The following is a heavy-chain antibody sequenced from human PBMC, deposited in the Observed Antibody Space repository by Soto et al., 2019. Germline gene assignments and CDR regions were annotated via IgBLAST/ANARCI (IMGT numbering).Heavy chain of an antibody. J-gene: IGHJ4*02. CDR2: IYYSGST. CDR3: ARKWFGELTPFDY. V-gene: IGHV4-31*03. CDR1: GGSISSGGYY. Sequence: SETLSLTCTVSGGSISSGGYYWSWIRQHPGKCLEWICYIYYSGSTYYNPSLKSRVTISVDTSKTQFSLNLSSVTAADTAVYYCARKWFGELTPFDYWGQGTLVTVSS. D-gene: IGHD3-10*01.